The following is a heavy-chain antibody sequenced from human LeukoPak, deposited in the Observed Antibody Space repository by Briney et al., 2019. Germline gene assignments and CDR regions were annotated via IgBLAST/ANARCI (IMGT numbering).Heavy chain of an antibody. J-gene: IGHJ3*02. D-gene: IGHD3-3*01. CDR2: IYYSGST. V-gene: IGHV4-59*01. CDR3: ARGYYDFWSGYPPDAFDI. CDR1: GGSISSYY. Sequence: SETLSLTCTVSGGSISSYYWSWIRQLPGKGLEWIGYIYYSGSTNYNLSLKSRVTISVDTSKNQFSLKLSSVTAADTAVYYCARGYYDFWSGYPPDAFDIWGQGTMVTVSS.